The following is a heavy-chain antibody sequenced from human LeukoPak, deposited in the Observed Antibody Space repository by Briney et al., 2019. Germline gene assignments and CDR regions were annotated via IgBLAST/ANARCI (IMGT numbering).Heavy chain of an antibody. V-gene: IGHV3-30*02. CDR2: IRYDGSNT. Sequence: GGSLRLSRAASGFTFSGYGMHWVRQAPGKGLEWVAFIRYDGSNTYYADSVKGRFTISRDNAKNSLYLQMNSLRAEDTGVYYCARRVAVADNYFDYWGQGTLVTVSS. D-gene: IGHD6-19*01. CDR1: GFTFSGYG. J-gene: IGHJ4*02. CDR3: ARRVAVADNYFDY.